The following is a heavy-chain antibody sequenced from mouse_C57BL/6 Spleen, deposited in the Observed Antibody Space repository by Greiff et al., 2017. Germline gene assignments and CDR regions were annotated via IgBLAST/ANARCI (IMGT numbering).Heavy chain of an antibody. CDR2: INPSSGYT. Sequence: VQLQESGAELAKPGASVKLSCKASGYTFTSYWMPWVKQRPGQGLEWIGYINPSSGYTKYNQKFKDKATLTADKSSSTAYMQLSSLTYEDSAVYYCASTAQATDYFDYWGQGTTLTVSS. J-gene: IGHJ2*01. CDR1: GYTFTSYW. D-gene: IGHD3-2*02. V-gene: IGHV1-7*01. CDR3: ASTAQATDYFDY.